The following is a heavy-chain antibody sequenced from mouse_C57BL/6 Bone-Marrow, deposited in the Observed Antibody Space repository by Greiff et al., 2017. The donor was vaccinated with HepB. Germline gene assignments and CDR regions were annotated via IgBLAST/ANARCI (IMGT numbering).Heavy chain of an antibody. CDR2: IYPGDGDT. V-gene: IGHV1-82*01. J-gene: IGHJ4*01. CDR3: AKLLRPRAMDY. CDR1: GYAFSSSW. Sequence: VKLMESGPELVKPGASVKISCKASGYAFSSSWMNWVKQRPGKGLEWIGRIYPGDGDTNYNGKFKGKATLTADKSSSTAYMQLSSLTSEDSAVYFCAKLLRPRAMDYWGQGTSVTVSS. D-gene: IGHD1-2*01.